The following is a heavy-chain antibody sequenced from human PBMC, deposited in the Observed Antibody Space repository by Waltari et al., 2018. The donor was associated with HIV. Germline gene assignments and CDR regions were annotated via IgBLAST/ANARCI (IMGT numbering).Heavy chain of an antibody. CDR3: AKAIAAAGTLGFDY. CDR1: GFTFRSYA. CDR2: ISGSGGST. V-gene: IGHV3-23*01. J-gene: IGHJ4*02. D-gene: IGHD6-13*01. Sequence: EVQLLESGGGLVQPGGSLRLSCAASGFTFRSYAMSWVRRAPGKGLEWVSAISGSGGSTYYADSVKGRFTISRDNSKNTLYLQMNSLRAEDTAVYYCAKAIAAAGTLGFDYWGQGTLVTVSS.